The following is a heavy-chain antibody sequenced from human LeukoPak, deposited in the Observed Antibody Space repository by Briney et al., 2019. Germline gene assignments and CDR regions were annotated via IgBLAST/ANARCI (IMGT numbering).Heavy chain of an antibody. V-gene: IGHV4-39*01. CDR3: ARADGDYFAYYYYMDV. D-gene: IGHD4-17*01. Sequence: PSETLSLTCTVSGGSISSSSYYWGWIRQPPGQGLEWIGSIYCSGSTYYNPSLKSRVTISVDTSKNQFSLKLSSVTAADTAVYYCARADGDYFAYYYYMDVWGKGTTVTVSS. CDR1: GGSISSSSYY. J-gene: IGHJ6*03. CDR2: IYCSGST.